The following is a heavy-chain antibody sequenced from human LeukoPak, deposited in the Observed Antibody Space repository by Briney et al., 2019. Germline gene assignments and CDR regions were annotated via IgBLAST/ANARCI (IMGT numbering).Heavy chain of an antibody. D-gene: IGHD2-15*01. CDR3: ARDLERAVIGGFDP. V-gene: IGHV4-59*02. J-gene: IGHJ5*02. Sequence: PSQSMSPACTLAGGSVTMELGGWVRHPPGGVREWVGFVHPSGTRSSPSHTRAVTLSLETSTNPLSLRVNSVTAAETGVCFCARDLERAVIGGFDPWGQGTLVTVSS. CDR2: VHPSGT. CDR1: GGSVTMEL.